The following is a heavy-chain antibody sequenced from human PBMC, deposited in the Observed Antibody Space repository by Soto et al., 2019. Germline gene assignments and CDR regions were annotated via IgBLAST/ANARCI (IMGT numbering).Heavy chain of an antibody. CDR1: GDTFTSYA. Sequence: PSVKVSCNESGDTFTSYAMQLVLQAPGQSLEWMGWINAGNGNTKYSQKFQGRVTITRDTSASTAYMELSSLRSEDTAVYYCARGQGEYSSLTVVGAFDIWGQGTMVTVSS. J-gene: IGHJ3*02. D-gene: IGHD6-6*01. CDR3: ARGQGEYSSLTVVGAFDI. V-gene: IGHV1-3*01. CDR2: INAGNGNT.